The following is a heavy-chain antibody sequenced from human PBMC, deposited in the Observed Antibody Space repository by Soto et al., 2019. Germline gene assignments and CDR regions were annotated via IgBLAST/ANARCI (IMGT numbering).Heavy chain of an antibody. J-gene: IGHJ6*02. Sequence: QVQLQESGPGLVKPSETLSLTCNVSAGSIIDYYCSWFRQPPGKGLEWIGYINHNGYSDYNLALKRRITKSVETFKTQFSLVLDSVTDTDTAVYYCARRGYGPRHGLVDVWGQGTTVIVSS. D-gene: IGHD1-1*01. V-gene: IGHV4-59*08. CDR1: AGSIIDYY. CDR3: ARRGYGPRHGLVDV. CDR2: INHNGYS.